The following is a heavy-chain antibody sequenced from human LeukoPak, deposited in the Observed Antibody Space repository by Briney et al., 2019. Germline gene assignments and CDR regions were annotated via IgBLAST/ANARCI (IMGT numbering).Heavy chain of an antibody. CDR3: ARELEGRWFGGGWAVGYFDY. CDR1: GFTFSSYE. Sequence: GGSLRLSCAASGFTFSSYEMNWVRQAPGKGLEWVSYISSSGSTIYYADSVKGRFTISRDNAKNSLYLQMNSLRAEDTAVYYCARELEGRWFGGGWAVGYFDYWGQGTLVTVSS. V-gene: IGHV3-48*03. D-gene: IGHD3-10*01. J-gene: IGHJ4*02. CDR2: ISSSGSTI.